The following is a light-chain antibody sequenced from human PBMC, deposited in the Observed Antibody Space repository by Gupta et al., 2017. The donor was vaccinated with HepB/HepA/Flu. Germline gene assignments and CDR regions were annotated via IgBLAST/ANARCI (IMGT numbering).Light chain of an antibody. CDR2: AAS. J-gene: IGKJ4*01. V-gene: IGKV1-9*01. CDR3: RQLHSSPPT. Sequence: DIQLTQSPSFLSASVGGRVTVTCRASQGFSSYLAWYQQKPGKAPKLLIYAASTLQSGVPSRFSGSGSATEFTLTIISRQPADFATYYCRQLHSSPPTFGRGTKVEIK. CDR1: QGFSSY.